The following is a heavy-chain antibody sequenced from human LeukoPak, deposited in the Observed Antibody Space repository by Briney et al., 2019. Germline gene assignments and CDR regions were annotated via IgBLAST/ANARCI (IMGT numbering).Heavy chain of an antibody. J-gene: IGHJ4*02. CDR3: ARQLGDRLLFDY. CDR1: GGSFSSYF. V-gene: IGHV4-59*01. D-gene: IGHD2-21*01. CDR2: IYYSGST. Sequence: SETRSLTCTVSGGSFSSYFWSWIRQPPGKGLEWIGYIYYSGSTHYNSSLKSRVTISLDTSRNQFSLKLSSVTAADTAVYYCARQLGDRLLFDYWGQGTLVTVSS.